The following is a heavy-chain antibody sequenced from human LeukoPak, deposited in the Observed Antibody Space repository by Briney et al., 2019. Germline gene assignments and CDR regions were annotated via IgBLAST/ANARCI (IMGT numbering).Heavy chain of an antibody. D-gene: IGHD5-12*01. CDR2: IYSGGST. J-gene: IGHJ3*02. Sequence: GGSLRLSCAASGFTVSSNYMSWVRQAPGKGLEWVSVIYSGGSTYYADSVKGRFTNSRGNSKNTLYLQMNSLRAEDTAVYYCARDPGDGYNDAFDIWGQGTMVTVSS. CDR1: GFTVSSNY. V-gene: IGHV3-66*01. CDR3: ARDPGDGYNDAFDI.